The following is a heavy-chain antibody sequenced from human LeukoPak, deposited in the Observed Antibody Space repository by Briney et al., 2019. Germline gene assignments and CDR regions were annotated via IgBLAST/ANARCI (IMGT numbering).Heavy chain of an antibody. Sequence: ASQTLSLTCTVSGGSISSGGYYWSWIRQHPGKGLEWIWYIYYSGSTYYNPSLKSRVTISVDASKNQFSLKLSSVTAADTAVYYCALYLSAFGYRFDPWGQGTLVTDSS. J-gene: IGHJ5*02. D-gene: IGHD3-22*01. V-gene: IGHV4-31*03. CDR1: GGSISSGGYY. CDR3: ALYLSAFGYRFDP. CDR2: IYYSGST.